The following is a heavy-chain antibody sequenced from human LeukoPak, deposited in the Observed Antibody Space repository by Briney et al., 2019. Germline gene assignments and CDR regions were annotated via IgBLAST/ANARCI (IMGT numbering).Heavy chain of an antibody. CDR3: AKGGVYGDYYFDY. D-gene: IGHD4-17*01. CDR2: ISGNGGDT. J-gene: IGHJ4*02. Sequence: GGSLRLSCAASGFPFSTYAMSWVRQAPGKGLEWVSVISGNGGDTYYADSVKGRFTISGDNSKNTVYLQMNSLRAEDTALYYCAKGGVYGDYYFDYWGQGTLVTVSS. CDR1: GFPFSTYA. V-gene: IGHV3-23*01.